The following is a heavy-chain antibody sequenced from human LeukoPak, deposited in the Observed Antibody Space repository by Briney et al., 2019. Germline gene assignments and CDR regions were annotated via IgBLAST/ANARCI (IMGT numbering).Heavy chain of an antibody. Sequence: QPGGSLRLSCAASGFTVSSNYMSWVRQAPGKGLEWVSVISSSGITYSADSVKGRFTISRDNSKNMVCLQMNSLRAEDTAVYYCARGGDSSGSIRSAFVIWGQGTMVTVSS. CDR1: GFTVSSNY. J-gene: IGHJ3*02. CDR2: ISSSGIT. V-gene: IGHV3-53*01. D-gene: IGHD3-22*01. CDR3: ARGGDSSGSIRSAFVI.